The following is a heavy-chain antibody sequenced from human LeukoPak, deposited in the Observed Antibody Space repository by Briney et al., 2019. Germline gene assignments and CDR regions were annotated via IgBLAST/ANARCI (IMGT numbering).Heavy chain of an antibody. J-gene: IGHJ4*02. V-gene: IGHV4-34*01. D-gene: IGHD6-13*01. CDR2: INHSGST. CDR1: GGSFSGYY. CDR3: ASPRIAAAGPGDY. Sequence: PSETLSLTCAVYGGSFSGYYWSWIRQPPGKGLEWIGEINHSGSTNYNPSLKSRVTISVDTSKNQFSLKLSSVTAADTAVYYCASPRIAAAGPGDYWGQGTLVPVS.